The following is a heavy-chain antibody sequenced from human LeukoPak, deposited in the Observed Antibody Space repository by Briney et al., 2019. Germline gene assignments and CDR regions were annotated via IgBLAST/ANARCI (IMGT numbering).Heavy chain of an antibody. CDR3: ARAPGAFDI. CDR1: GYTFTDYY. V-gene: IGHV1-2*02. J-gene: IGHJ3*02. CDR2: INSDSGAT. Sequence: VASVKVSCKASGYTFTDYYFHWVRQAPGQGLEWMGWINSDSGATYYAQKFQGRFTLTRDSSIATTYMELSGLRYNDTAVYYCARAPGAFDIWGQGTMVTVSS.